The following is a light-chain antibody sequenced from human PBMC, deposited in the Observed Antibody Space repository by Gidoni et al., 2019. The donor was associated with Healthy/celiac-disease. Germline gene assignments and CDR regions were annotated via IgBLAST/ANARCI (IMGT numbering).Light chain of an antibody. CDR2: DAS. Sequence: IQMTQSPSSLSASVGDRVTITCQASQDISNYLNWYQQKPGKAPKLLIYDASNLETGVPARFSGRGSGTEFTFTISSLQPEDMATYYCKQYDNLSWTFGQGTKVEIK. CDR1: QDISNY. CDR3: KQYDNLSWT. V-gene: IGKV1-33*01. J-gene: IGKJ1*01.